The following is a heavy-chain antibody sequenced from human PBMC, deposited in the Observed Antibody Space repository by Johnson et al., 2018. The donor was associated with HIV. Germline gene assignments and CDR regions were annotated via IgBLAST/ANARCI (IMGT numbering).Heavy chain of an antibody. J-gene: IGHJ3*02. CDR3: ARGDYYDSSGYFSDAFDI. D-gene: IGHD3-22*01. Sequence: MQLVESGGGLVQPGGSLRLSCAASGFTFSSYWMSWVRQAPGKGLEWVANIKQDGSAKYYVDSVKGRFTISRDNAKNSLYLQMNSLRAEDTAVYYCARGDYYDSSGYFSDAFDIWGQGTMVTVSS. CDR2: IKQDGSAK. CDR1: GFTFSSYW. V-gene: IGHV3-7*01.